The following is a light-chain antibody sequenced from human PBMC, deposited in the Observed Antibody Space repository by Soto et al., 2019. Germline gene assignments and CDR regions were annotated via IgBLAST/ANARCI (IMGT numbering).Light chain of an antibody. CDR3: QQSNSFPLT. CDR2: TGS. J-gene: IGKJ4*01. V-gene: IGKV1-12*01. Sequence: DIQMTQSPSSVSASVGDRVSITCRASQGISSWLAWYQQKPGRTPKLLIYTGSSLQSGVPSRFSGTVSGTDFILTISSLQPEDVATYECQQSNSFPLTFGGGTKVEIK. CDR1: QGISSW.